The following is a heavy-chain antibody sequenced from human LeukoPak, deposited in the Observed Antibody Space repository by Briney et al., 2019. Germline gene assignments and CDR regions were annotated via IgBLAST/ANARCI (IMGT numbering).Heavy chain of an antibody. CDR2: IYYSGST. CDR3: ARRRVSTAFDY. CDR1: GGSISSSSYY. D-gene: IGHD4-17*01. J-gene: IGHJ4*02. V-gene: IGHV4-39*02. Sequence: SETLSLTCSVSGGSISSSSYYWGWIRQPPGKGLEWIGSIYYSGSTYYNSSLKGRVTISVDTSKTHFSLRLNSVTAADTAVYYCARRRVSTAFDYWGQGTLVTVSS.